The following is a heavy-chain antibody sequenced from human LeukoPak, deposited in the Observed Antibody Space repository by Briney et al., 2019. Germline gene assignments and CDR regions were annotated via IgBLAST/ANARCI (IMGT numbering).Heavy chain of an antibody. V-gene: IGHV3-33*06. J-gene: IGHJ5*02. CDR1: GFTFSSYA. D-gene: IGHD3-3*01. Sequence: GGSLRLSCAASGFTFSSYAMHWVRQAPGMGLEWVAVIWYDETYKYYADSVKGRFTISRDNSKNTLYLQMNSLRAEDTAVYYCAKGKVSAFLNWFDPWGQGTLVTVSS. CDR3: AKGKVSAFLNWFDP. CDR2: IWYDETYK.